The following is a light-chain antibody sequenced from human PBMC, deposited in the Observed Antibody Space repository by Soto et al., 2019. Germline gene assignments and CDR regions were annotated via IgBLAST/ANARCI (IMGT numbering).Light chain of an antibody. CDR1: QSVSRY. Sequence: EIVLTQSPATLSLSPGERATLSCRASQSVSRYLAWYQQKPGQAPRLLIYDASNRATGIPARFSGSGSGTEFTLTISSLQPEDLATYYCQHYSAFSVTFGQGTKVDIK. CDR2: DAS. CDR3: QHYSAFSVT. V-gene: IGKV3-11*01. J-gene: IGKJ1*01.